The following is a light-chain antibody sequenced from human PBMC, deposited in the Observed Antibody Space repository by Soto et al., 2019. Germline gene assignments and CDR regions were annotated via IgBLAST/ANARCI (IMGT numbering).Light chain of an antibody. V-gene: IGKV3-20*01. CDR3: QQYAASPIP. Sequence: EIVLTQSPGTLSLSPGERATLSCRASQTVGRDYLAWFQQKPGQPPRLLICDASSRATGIPDRFSGSGSGTDFTLTISRLEPEDFAVYYCQQYAASPIPFGQGKRLEIK. CDR2: DAS. J-gene: IGKJ5*01. CDR1: QTVGRDY.